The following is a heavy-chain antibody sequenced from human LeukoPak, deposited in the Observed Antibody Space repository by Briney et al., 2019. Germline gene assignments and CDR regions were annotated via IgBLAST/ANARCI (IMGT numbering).Heavy chain of an antibody. CDR1: GFTFTSYS. CDR3: SGGRLSREGFDY. Sequence: GGSLRLSCAASGFTFTSYSMAWVRQAPWKGLEWVSAIDDSGSRTYHADSVKGRFTISRDNSKNTLYLQMNSLRAEDTAVYYCSGGRLSREGFDYWGQGNLVTVSS. D-gene: IGHD3-16*01. V-gene: IGHV3-23*01. J-gene: IGHJ4*02. CDR2: IDDSGSRT.